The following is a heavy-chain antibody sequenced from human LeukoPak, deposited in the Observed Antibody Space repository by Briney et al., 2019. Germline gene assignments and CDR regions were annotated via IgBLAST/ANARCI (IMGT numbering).Heavy chain of an antibody. V-gene: IGHV4-59*12. D-gene: IGHD3-22*01. Sequence: SETLSLTCTVSGGSISSYYWSWIRQPPGKGLEWIGYIYYSGSTNYNPSLKSRVTISVDRSKNQFPLKLSSVTAADTAVYYCARATYYYDSSGYYWTDYWGQGTLVTVSS. CDR1: GGSISSYY. CDR3: ARATYYYDSSGYYWTDY. J-gene: IGHJ4*02. CDR2: IYYSGST.